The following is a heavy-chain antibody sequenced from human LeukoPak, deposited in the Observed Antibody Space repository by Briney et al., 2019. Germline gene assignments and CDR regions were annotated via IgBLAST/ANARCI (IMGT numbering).Heavy chain of an antibody. D-gene: IGHD3-10*01. V-gene: IGHV3-23*01. CDR2: ISGSGGTT. CDR1: GFTFSSYA. Sequence: PGGSLRLSREASGFTFSSYAMTWVRQAPGKGLEWVSLISGSGGTTDYADSVKGRFTISRDNSKNTLYLQMNSLRAEDTAVYYCAKDRLLWFGESQGLFDYWGQGTLVTVSS. J-gene: IGHJ4*02. CDR3: AKDRLLWFGESQGLFDY.